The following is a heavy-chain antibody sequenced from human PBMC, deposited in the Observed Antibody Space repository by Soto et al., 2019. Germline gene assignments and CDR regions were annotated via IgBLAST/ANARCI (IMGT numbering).Heavy chain of an antibody. CDR1: GGTFSSYA. D-gene: IGHD3-22*01. J-gene: IGHJ4*02. CDR3: ARDRAYYHDSSGYYDY. Sequence: SVKVSCKASGGTFSSYAISWVRQAPGQGLEWMGGIIPIFGTANYAQKFQGRVTITADESTSTAYMELSSLRSEDTAVYYCARDRAYYHDSSGYYDYSGQGTLVTLSS. V-gene: IGHV1-69*13. CDR2: IIPIFGTA.